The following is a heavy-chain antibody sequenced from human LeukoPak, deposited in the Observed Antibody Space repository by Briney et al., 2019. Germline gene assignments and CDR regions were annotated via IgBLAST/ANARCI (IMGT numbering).Heavy chain of an antibody. CDR1: GGTFSSYA. D-gene: IGHD5-18*01. Sequence: SVKVSCKASGGTFSSYAISWVRQAPGQGLEWMGGIIPIFGTANYAQKLQGRVTMTTDTSTSTAYMELRSLRSDDTAVYYCAVGPKYSYGYLHWFDPWGQGTLVTVSS. CDR3: AVGPKYSYGYLHWFDP. V-gene: IGHV1-69*05. CDR2: IIPIFGTA. J-gene: IGHJ5*02.